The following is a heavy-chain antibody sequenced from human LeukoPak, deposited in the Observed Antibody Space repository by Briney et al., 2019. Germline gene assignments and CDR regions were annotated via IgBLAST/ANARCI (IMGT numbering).Heavy chain of an antibody. J-gene: IGHJ4*02. D-gene: IGHD6-13*01. Sequence: GGSLRLSCAASGFTFDDYGMSWVRQAPGKGLDWVSGINWNGDSTGYADSVKGRFTISRDNAKNSLYLQMNSLRAEDTALYYCARDEYSSSWYYFDYWGRGTLVTVSS. CDR1: GFTFDDYG. CDR3: ARDEYSSSWYYFDY. CDR2: INWNGDST. V-gene: IGHV3-20*04.